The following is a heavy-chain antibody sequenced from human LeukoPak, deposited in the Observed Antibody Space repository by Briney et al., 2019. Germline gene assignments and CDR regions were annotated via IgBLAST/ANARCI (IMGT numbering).Heavy chain of an antibody. D-gene: IGHD6-19*01. V-gene: IGHV1-2*02. CDR3: ARDERGIAVAGTGPDY. CDR1: GYTFTGYY. J-gene: IGHJ4*02. Sequence: ASVKVSCKASGYTFTGYYMHWVRQAPGQGPEWMGWINPNSGGTNYAQKFQGRVTMTRDTSISTAYMELSRLRSDDTAVYYCARDERGIAVAGTGPDYWGQGTLVTVSS. CDR2: INPNSGGT.